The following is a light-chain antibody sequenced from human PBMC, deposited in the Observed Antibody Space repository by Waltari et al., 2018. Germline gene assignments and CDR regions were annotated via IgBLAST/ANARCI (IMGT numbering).Light chain of an antibody. CDR2: DVS. CDR3: SSYTSSLV. J-gene: IGLJ2*01. Sequence: QSAPTQPASVSGSPGQSLTIPSTGTSSDVGGYNYVSWFQQPPGKAPKLMIYDVSNRPSGVSNRFSGSKSGNTASLTISGLQAEDEADYYCSSYTSSLVFGGGTKLTVL. CDR1: SSDVGGYNY. V-gene: IGLV2-14*03.